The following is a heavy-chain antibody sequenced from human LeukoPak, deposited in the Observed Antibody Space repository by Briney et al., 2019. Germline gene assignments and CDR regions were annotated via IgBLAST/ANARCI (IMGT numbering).Heavy chain of an antibody. CDR2: INPNSGGT. V-gene: IGHV1-2*02. D-gene: IGHD3-22*01. J-gene: IGHJ4*02. CDR3: ARDLYRIVVVPHYFDY. Sequence: GASVKVSCKASGYTFASYYMHWVRQAPGQGLEWMGWINPNSGGTNYAQKFQGRGTMTRDKSISTAYMELSRLRSDDTAVYYCARDLYRIVVVPHYFDYWGQGTLVTVSS. CDR1: GYTFASYY.